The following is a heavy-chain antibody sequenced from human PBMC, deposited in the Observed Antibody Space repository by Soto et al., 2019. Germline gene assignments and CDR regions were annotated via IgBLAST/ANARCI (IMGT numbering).Heavy chain of an antibody. CDR1: GGTFSSYA. V-gene: IGHV1-69*12. Sequence: QVQLVQSGAEVKKPGSSVKVSCKASGGTFSSYAISWVRQAPGPGLEWMGGIIPIFGTANYAQKFQGRVTITADESTSTAYMELSSLRSEDTAVYYCATHPMATITYDYGMDVWGQGTTVTVSS. D-gene: IGHD5-12*01. CDR2: IIPIFGTA. J-gene: IGHJ6*02. CDR3: ATHPMATITYDYGMDV.